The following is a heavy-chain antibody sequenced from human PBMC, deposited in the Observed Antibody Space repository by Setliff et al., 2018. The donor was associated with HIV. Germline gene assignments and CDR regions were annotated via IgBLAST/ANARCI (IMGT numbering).Heavy chain of an antibody. CDR2: ISAYNGST. CDR3: ARQFLDWSNDYYSRYYMDV. CDR1: GYTFTSYG. Sequence: ASVKVSCKASGYTFTSYGISWVRQAPGQGLEWMGWISAYNGSTHYAQRLQGRVTMTTDASTRTAYMELRSLRSDDTAVYYCARQFLDWSNDYYSRYYMDVWGKGTTVTVSS. D-gene: IGHD3-3*01. J-gene: IGHJ6*03. V-gene: IGHV1-18*01.